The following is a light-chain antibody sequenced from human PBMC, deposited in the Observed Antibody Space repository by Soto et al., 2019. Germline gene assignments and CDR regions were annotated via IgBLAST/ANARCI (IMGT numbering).Light chain of an antibody. V-gene: IGKV3-11*01. Sequence: EIVLTQSPGTLSLSPGERATLSSRASQSVSDHLAWYQQKPGQAPRLLIYDASNRATGIPARFSGSGSGTDFTLTISSLEPEDFAVYHCVQRTSWPWTCGQGSKVEIK. CDR2: DAS. CDR1: QSVSDH. J-gene: IGKJ1*01. CDR3: VQRTSWPWT.